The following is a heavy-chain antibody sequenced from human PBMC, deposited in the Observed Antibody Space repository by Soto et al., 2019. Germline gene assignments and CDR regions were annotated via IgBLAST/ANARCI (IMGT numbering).Heavy chain of an antibody. J-gene: IGHJ6*02. CDR3: ARGQSWVPPLKLSGMDV. V-gene: IGHV4-31*03. Sequence: SETLSLTCTVSGGSISSGGYYWSWIRQHPGKGLEWIGYIYYSGSTYYNPSLKSRVTISVDTSKNQFSLKLSSVTAADTAVYYCARGQSWVPPLKLSGMDVWGQGTTVTVSS. D-gene: IGHD2-15*01. CDR2: IYYSGST. CDR1: GGSISSGGYY.